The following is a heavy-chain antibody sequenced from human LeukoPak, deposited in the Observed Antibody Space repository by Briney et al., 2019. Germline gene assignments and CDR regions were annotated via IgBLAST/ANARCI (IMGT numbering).Heavy chain of an antibody. J-gene: IGHJ5*02. CDR2: VKQDGTDK. D-gene: IGHD1-26*01. Sequence: ETLSLTCTVSGGSISSSSYDWGWVRQAPGKGLEWGANVKQDGTDKYYVDSVKGRFTISRDNDMETLYLQMNSLRVEDTALYFCRRGHYSDSAWGQGALVTVSS. CDR1: GGSISSSSYD. V-gene: IGHV3-7*01. CDR3: RRGHYSDSA.